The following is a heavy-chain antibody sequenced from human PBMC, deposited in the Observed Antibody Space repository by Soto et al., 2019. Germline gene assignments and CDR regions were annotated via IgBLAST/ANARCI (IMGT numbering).Heavy chain of an antibody. CDR2: ISYDGSNK. CDR3: AFNGGGDCSGGSCSSSGDFDI. V-gene: IGHV3-30*03. CDR1: GFTFSSYG. J-gene: IGHJ3*02. Sequence: QVQLVESGGGVVQPGRSLRLSCAASGFTFSSYGMHWVRQAPGKGLEWVAVISYDGSNKYYADSVKGRFTISRDNSKNTLYLQMNSLRAEDTAVYYCAFNGGGDCSGGSCSSSGDFDIWGQGTMVTVSS. D-gene: IGHD2-15*01.